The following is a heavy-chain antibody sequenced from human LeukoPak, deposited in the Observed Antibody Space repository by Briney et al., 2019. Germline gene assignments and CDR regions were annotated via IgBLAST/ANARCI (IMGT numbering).Heavy chain of an antibody. J-gene: IGHJ4*02. CDR1: GGSISSGGYY. Sequence: SETLSLTCTVSGGSISSGGYYWSWIRQHPGKGLEWIGYIYYSGSTYYNPSLKSRVTISVDTSKNQFSLKLSSVTAADTAVYYCASWIVATDKPFDYWGQGTLVTVSS. CDR3: ASWIVATDKPFDY. CDR2: IYYSGST. V-gene: IGHV4-31*03. D-gene: IGHD5-12*01.